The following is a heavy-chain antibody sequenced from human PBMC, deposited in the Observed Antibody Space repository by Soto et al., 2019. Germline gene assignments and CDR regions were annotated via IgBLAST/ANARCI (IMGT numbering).Heavy chain of an antibody. J-gene: IGHJ5*02. V-gene: IGHV3-23*01. CDR3: AKISIAAAGRYNWFDP. CDR1: GFTFSSYA. Sequence: GSLRLSCAASGFTFSSYAMSWVRQAPGKGLEWVSAISGSGGSTYYADSVKGRFTISRDNSKNTLYLQMNSLRAEDTAVYYCAKISIAAAGRYNWFDPWGQGTLVTVSS. CDR2: ISGSGGST. D-gene: IGHD6-13*01.